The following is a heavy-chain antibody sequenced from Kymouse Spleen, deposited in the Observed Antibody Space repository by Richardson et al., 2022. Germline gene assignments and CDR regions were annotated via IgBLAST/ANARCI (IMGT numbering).Heavy chain of an antibody. CDR2: IYYSGST. J-gene: IGHJ6*02. V-gene: IGHV4-61*01. D-gene: IGHD6-6*01. Sequence: QVQLQESGPGLVKPSETLSLTCTVSGGSVSSGSYYWSWIRQPPGKGLEWIGYIYYSGSTNYNPSLKSRVTISVDTSKNQFSLKLSSVTAADTAVYYCARDGGSSSSVYYYYYGMDVWGQGTTVTVSS. CDR1: GGSVSSGSYY. CDR3: ARDGGSSSSVYYYYYGMDV.